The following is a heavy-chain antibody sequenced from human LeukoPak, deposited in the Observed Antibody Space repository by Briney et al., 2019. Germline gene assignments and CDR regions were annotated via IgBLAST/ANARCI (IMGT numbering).Heavy chain of an antibody. Sequence: GGSLRLSCAASGFTFDDYGMSWVRQAPGKGLEWVSGINWNGGSTGYADSVKGRFTVSSDNAKNSLFLQMNTLRVEDTAVYHCAKLIREVTTYDYWGPGALVTVSS. D-gene: IGHD1-1*01. J-gene: IGHJ4*02. CDR1: GFTFDDYG. V-gene: IGHV3-20*01. CDR3: AKLIREVTTYDY. CDR2: INWNGGST.